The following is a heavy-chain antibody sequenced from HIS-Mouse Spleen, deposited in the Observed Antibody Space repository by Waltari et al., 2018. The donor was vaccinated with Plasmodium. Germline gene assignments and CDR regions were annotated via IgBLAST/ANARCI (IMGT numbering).Heavy chain of an antibody. J-gene: IGHJ4*02. CDR3: ARDQRGYGTGTTLDY. D-gene: IGHD1-1*01. V-gene: IGHV3-74*01. CDR1: GFTFSSYW. CDR2: INSDGSST. Sequence: EVQLVESGGGLVQPGGSLRLSCAASGFTFSSYWMHWFRQAPGKGLVWGSRINSDGSSTSYADSVKGRFTISRDNAKNTLYLQMNSLRAEDTAVYYCARDQRGYGTGTTLDYWGQGTLVTVSS.